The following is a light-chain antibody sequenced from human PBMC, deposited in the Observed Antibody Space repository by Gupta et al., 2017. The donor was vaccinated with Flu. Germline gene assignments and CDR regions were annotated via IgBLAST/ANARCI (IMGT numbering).Light chain of an antibody. V-gene: IGKV2-30*01. CDR1: DGNTY. CDR2: QVF. Sequence: DGNTYLQWFHQRPGQSPRRLIFQVFYRGAGVPERFSGSGAGTDFTLKISRVEADDVGGYYCMKAARWPWAFGQGTTVEIK. J-gene: IGKJ1*01. CDR3: MKAARWPWA.